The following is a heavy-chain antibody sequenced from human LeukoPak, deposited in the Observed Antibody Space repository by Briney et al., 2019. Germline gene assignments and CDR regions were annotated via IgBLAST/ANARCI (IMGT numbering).Heavy chain of an antibody. V-gene: IGHV4-38-2*01. Sequence: PSETLSLTCAVSGYSISSGYYWGWIRQPPGKGLGWIGSIYHSGSTYYNPSLKSRVTISVDTSKNQFSLKLSSVTAADTAVYYCARHVSPNDAFDIWGQGTMVTVSS. CDR3: ARHVSPNDAFDI. CDR2: IYHSGST. CDR1: GYSISSGYY. J-gene: IGHJ3*02. D-gene: IGHD3-16*01.